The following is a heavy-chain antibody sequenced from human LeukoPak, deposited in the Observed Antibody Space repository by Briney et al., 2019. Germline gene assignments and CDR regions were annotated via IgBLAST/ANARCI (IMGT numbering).Heavy chain of an antibody. D-gene: IGHD5-18*01. CDR3: ARGLGRTAMVTRGGVRFDY. CDR2: MNPNSGNT. J-gene: IGHJ4*02. Sequence: ASVKVSCKASGYTFTSYDINWVRQATGQGLEWMGWMNPNSGNTGYAQKFQGRVTMTRNTSISTAYMELSSLRSEDTAVYYCARGLGRTAMVTRGGVRFDYWGQGTLVTVSS. V-gene: IGHV1-8*01. CDR1: GYTFTSYD.